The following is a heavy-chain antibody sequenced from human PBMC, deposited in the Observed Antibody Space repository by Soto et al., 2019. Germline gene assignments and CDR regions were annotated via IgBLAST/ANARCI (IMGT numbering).Heavy chain of an antibody. CDR2: MNPNSGNT. Sequence: ASVKVSCKASGYTFTSYDINWVRQATGQGLEWMGWMNPNSGNTGYAQKFQGRVTMTRNTSISTAYMELSSLRSEDTAVYYCARAAKQYGSGSYRLDPWGQGTMVTVYS. V-gene: IGHV1-8*01. CDR3: ARAAKQYGSGSYRLDP. D-gene: IGHD3-10*01. J-gene: IGHJ5*02. CDR1: GYTFTSYD.